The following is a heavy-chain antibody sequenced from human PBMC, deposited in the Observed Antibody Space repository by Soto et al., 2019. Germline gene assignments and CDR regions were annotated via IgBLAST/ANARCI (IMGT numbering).Heavy chain of an antibody. CDR1: GYTFTNHD. J-gene: IGHJ5*02. CDR2: MNSNNGDT. Sequence: QVQLVQSGAEVKKPGASVKVSCKASGYTFTNHDINWVRQATGQGLEWMGWMNSNNGDTGYAQKFQGRVTMTRDTSTPTDNMELSSLRSEDTAVYYCARGSGSNGRDWFDPWGQGTLVTVAS. CDR3: ARGSGSNGRDWFDP. D-gene: IGHD3-10*01. V-gene: IGHV1-8*01.